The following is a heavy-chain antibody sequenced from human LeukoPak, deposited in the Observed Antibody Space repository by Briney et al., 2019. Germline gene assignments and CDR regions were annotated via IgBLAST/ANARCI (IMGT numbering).Heavy chain of an antibody. CDR1: GGSISSYY. V-gene: IGHV4-59*08. J-gene: IGHJ4*02. CDR2: IYYSGST. Sequence: SETLSLTCTVSGGSISSYYWSWIRQPPGKGLEWIGYIYYSGSTNYNPSLKSRVTISVDTSKNQFSLKLSSVTAADTAVYYCARGRLRFLEWLLYFDYWGQGTLVTVSS. CDR3: ARGRLRFLEWLLYFDY. D-gene: IGHD3-3*01.